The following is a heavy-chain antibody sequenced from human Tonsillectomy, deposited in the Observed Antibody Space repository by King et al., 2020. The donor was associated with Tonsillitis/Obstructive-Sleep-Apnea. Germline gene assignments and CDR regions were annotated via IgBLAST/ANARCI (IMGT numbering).Heavy chain of an antibody. D-gene: IGHD1-7*01. CDR1: GFTVSSNY. J-gene: IGHJ2*01. CDR3: ASHKGNFDWYFDL. Sequence: VQLVESGGGLIQPGGSLRLSCAASGFTVSSNYMSWVRQAPGKGLEWVSVIYSGGSTYYADSVKGRFTISGDNSKNTLYLQMNSLRAEDTAVYYCASHKGNFDWYFDLWGRGTLVTVSS. V-gene: IGHV3-53*01. CDR2: IYSGGST.